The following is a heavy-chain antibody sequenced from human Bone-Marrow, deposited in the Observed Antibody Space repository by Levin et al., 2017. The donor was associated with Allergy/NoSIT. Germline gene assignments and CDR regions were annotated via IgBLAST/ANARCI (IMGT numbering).Heavy chain of an antibody. J-gene: IGHJ6*02. CDR1: GFTFNNYA. CDR2: ISASGGDT. D-gene: IGHD3-22*01. Sequence: GESLKISCVGSGFTFNNYAMTWVRQAPGKGMEGVAVISASGGDTHYADSVKGRFTISRDNSKNTLYLQANTLRGEDAAIYYCAKAHKSDSSGYYLYYFGMDVWGQGTAVTVS. V-gene: IGHV3-23*01. CDR3: AKAHKSDSSGYYLYYFGMDV.